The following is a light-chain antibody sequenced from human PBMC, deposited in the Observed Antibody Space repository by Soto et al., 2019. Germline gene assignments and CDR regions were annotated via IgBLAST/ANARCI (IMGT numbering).Light chain of an antibody. CDR3: QFYNSYSRT. Sequence: DIQMTQSPSTLSASVGDRVTITCRASQSVRSWLAWYQQKPGRAPKFLIYDASSLESGVPSRFSGSGSGTQFTLTITSLQPDDFATYYCQFYNSYSRTFGQGTKVEVK. J-gene: IGKJ1*01. CDR1: QSVRSW. V-gene: IGKV1-5*01. CDR2: DAS.